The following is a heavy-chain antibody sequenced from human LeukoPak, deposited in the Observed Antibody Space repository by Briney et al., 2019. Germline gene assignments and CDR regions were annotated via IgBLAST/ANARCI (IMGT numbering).Heavy chain of an antibody. V-gene: IGHV1-2*02. CDR1: GYTFTGYY. CDR3: ARLLVGATTEGDDY. J-gene: IGHJ4*02. D-gene: IGHD1-26*01. CDR2: INPNSGGT. Sequence: ASVKVSCKASGYTFTGYYMHWVRQAPGQGLEWMGWINPNSGGTNYAQKFQGRVTMTRDTSISTAYMELSRLRSDDTAVYYCARLLVGATTEGDDYWGQGTLVTVSS.